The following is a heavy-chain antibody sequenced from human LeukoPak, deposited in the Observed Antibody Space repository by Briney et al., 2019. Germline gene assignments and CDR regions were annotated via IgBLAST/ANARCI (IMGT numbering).Heavy chain of an antibody. D-gene: IGHD4-17*01. Sequence: PSETLSLTCAAYGGSFSGYYWSWIRQPPGKGLEWIGEINHSGSTNYNPSLKSRVTISVDTSKNQFSLKLSSVTAADTAVYYCAREGGVTTAFDYWGQGTLVTVSS. CDR1: GGSFSGYY. CDR2: INHSGST. J-gene: IGHJ4*02. CDR3: AREGGVTTAFDY. V-gene: IGHV4-34*01.